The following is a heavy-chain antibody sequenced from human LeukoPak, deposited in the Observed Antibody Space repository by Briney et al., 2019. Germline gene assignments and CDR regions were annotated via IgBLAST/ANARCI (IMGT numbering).Heavy chain of an antibody. Sequence: GSLRLSCAASGYIFSNYAMTWVRQASGQGLEWVSGISGSGAGTYYADSVKGRFTISRDDSKNTLYLQMNSLRAEDTAVYYCAKAPGSSAYSGSDYWGQGTLVTVSS. V-gene: IGHV3-23*01. D-gene: IGHD3-22*01. J-gene: IGHJ4*02. CDR2: ISGSGAGT. CDR1: GYIFSNYA. CDR3: AKAPGSSAYSGSDY.